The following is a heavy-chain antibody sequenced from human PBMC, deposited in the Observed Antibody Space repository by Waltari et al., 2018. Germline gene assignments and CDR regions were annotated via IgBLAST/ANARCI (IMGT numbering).Heavy chain of an antibody. CDR3: TRTRYCSTTTCQVDWFDP. V-gene: IGHV3-74*01. Sequence: QAPGKGLVWVSRMDGDGGSTSYADSVKGRFTISRDNANKTLYLQMNGLRAEDTAVYYCTRTRYCSTTTCQVDWFDPWGQGTLVTVSS. J-gene: IGHJ5*02. D-gene: IGHD2-2*01. CDR2: MDGDGGST.